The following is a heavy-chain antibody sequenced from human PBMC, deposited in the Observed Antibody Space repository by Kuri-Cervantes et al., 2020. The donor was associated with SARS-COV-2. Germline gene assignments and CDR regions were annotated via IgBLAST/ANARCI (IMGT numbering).Heavy chain of an antibody. CDR2: MNPNSGNT. CDR1: GYTFTSYD. CDR3: ARRFGTPIIGVVRPTNWFDP. D-gene: IGHD3-3*01. Sequence: ASVKVSCRASGYTFTSYDINWVRQATGQGLEWMGWMNPNSGNTGYAQKFQGRVTMTRNTSVSTAYMELSSLRSEDTAVYYCARRFGTPIIGVVRPTNWFDPWGQGTLVTVSS. J-gene: IGHJ5*02. V-gene: IGHV1-8*02.